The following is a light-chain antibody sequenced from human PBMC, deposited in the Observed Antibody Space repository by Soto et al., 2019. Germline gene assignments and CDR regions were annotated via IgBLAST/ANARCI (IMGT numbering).Light chain of an antibody. J-gene: IGLJ3*02. Sequence: QSALTQPASVSGSLGQSITISCTGTSSDIGDYNYVSWYQLHPGKAPKLMIYDVSSRPSGVSNRFSGSKSGNTASLTISGLQAEDEADYYCSSYTSSSTWVFGGGTKLTVL. CDR2: DVS. CDR1: SSDIGDYNY. CDR3: SSYTSSSTWV. V-gene: IGLV2-14*01.